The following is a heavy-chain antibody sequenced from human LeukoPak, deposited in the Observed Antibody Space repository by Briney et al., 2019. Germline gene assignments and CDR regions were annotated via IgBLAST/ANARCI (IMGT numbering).Heavy chain of an antibody. CDR2: IYHNGIT. CDR1: GYSISSGYY. J-gene: IGHJ4*02. CDR3: ARKVGAPGAIDY. Sequence: SETLSLTCAVSGYSISSGYYWGWIRQPPGKGLEWIGNIYHNGITYCNPSLKSRVTISVDTSKNQLSLKLSSVTAADMAVYYCARKVGAPGAIDYWGQGTLVTVSS. D-gene: IGHD1-26*01. V-gene: IGHV4-38-2*01.